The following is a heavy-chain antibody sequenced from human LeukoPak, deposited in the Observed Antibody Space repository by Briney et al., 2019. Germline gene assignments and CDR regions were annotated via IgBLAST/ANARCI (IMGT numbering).Heavy chain of an antibody. CDR3: AHLLMIARGHDAFDI. J-gene: IGHJ3*02. Sequence: SGPTLVNPTQTLTLTCTFSGFSLSTSGVGVGWIRQPPGKALEWLALIYWNDDKRYSPSLKSRLTITKDTSKNQVVLTMTNMDPVDAATYYCAHLLMIARGHDAFDIWGQGTMVTVSS. V-gene: IGHV2-5*01. CDR1: GFSLSTSGVG. D-gene: IGHD3-22*01. CDR2: IYWNDDK.